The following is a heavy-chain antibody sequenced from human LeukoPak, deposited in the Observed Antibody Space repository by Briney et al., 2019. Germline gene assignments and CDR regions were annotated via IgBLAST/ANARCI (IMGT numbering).Heavy chain of an antibody. Sequence: GASVKVSCKTSGYTFSAHYLHWVRQAPGQRPEWVGRIDPASGGTHYAQKFQGRVTVTRDTSTTTVDMELSGLRSDDTAVYYCARVPGPYTTSRFDFWGQGTVVTVSS. V-gene: IGHV1-2*02. J-gene: IGHJ4*02. CDR3: ARVPGPYTTSRFDF. CDR2: IDPASGGT. CDR1: GYTFSAHY. D-gene: IGHD2-2*02.